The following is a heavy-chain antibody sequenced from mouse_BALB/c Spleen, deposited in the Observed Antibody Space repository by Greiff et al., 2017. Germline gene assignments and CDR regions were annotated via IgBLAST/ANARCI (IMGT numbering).Heavy chain of an antibody. J-gene: IGHJ4*01. CDR1: GFTFSSYG. CDR2: INSNGGST. Sequence: EVMLVESGGGLVQPGGSLKLSCAASGFTFSSYGMSWVRQTPDKRLELVATINSNGGSTYYPDSVKGRFTISRDNAKNTLYLQMSSLKSEDTAMYYCARDGRRGAMDYWGQGTSVTVSS. V-gene: IGHV5-6-3*01. CDR3: ARDGRRGAMDY.